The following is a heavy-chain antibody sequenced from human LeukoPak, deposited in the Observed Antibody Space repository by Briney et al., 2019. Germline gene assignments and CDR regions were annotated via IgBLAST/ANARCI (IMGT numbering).Heavy chain of an antibody. V-gene: IGHV3-30-3*01. Sequence: GRSLRLTCTASGFTYHSYAMHGVRQAPAKGLEWVAVISKDGSNKYCVDSVKGRFTISRDNYKNTVYLQMSSLRAEDTAVYYCAREDQQQPDYWGQGTLVTVSS. CDR1: GFTYHSYA. CDR2: ISKDGSNK. D-gene: IGHD6-13*01. J-gene: IGHJ4*02. CDR3: AREDQQQPDY.